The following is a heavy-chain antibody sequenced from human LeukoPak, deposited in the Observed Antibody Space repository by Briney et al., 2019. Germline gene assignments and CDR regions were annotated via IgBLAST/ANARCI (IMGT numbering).Heavy chain of an antibody. CDR3: ASGGYALNGIDY. CDR1: GYTFTGYY. V-gene: IGHV1-2*06. CDR2: INPNSGGT. J-gene: IGHJ4*02. D-gene: IGHD3-16*01. Sequence: ASVKVSCKASGYTFTGYYMHWVRQAPGQGLEWMGRINPNSGGTNYAQKFQSRVHMPREQSLSTAHMELSRLRSDDTAVYYCASGGYALNGIDYWGQGTLVTVSS.